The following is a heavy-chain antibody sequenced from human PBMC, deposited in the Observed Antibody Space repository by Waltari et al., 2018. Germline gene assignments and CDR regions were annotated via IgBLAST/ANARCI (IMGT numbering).Heavy chain of an antibody. CDR2: MSGSTIST. J-gene: IGHJ4*02. V-gene: IGHV3-23*01. D-gene: IGHD1-26*01. Sequence: DVQLLESGGGLVQPGGSLRLSCVTSGFTFRDYAMGWVRQAPGKGLEWVSSMSGSTISTYYADSVRGRFTISRDNSKNTLYLQMNNLGAGDTAKYFCAKSLVIPGADYWGQGTLVTVSS. CDR1: GFTFRDYA. CDR3: AKSLVIPGADY.